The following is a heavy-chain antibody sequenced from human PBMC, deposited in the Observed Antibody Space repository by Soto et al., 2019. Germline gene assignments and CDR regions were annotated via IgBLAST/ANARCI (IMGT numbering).Heavy chain of an antibody. D-gene: IGHD3-3*01. CDR1: GFTFSDYY. CDR3: ARDRAHYDFWSGYYKTSVPNWFDP. CDR2: ISSSGSTI. Sequence: PVGSLRLSCAASGFTFSDYYMSWIRQAPGKGLEWVSYISSSGSTIYYADSVNGRFTISRDNAKNSQYLQMNSLRAEDTAVYYCARDRAHYDFWSGYYKTSVPNWFDPWGQGTLVTVSS. V-gene: IGHV3-11*01. J-gene: IGHJ5*02.